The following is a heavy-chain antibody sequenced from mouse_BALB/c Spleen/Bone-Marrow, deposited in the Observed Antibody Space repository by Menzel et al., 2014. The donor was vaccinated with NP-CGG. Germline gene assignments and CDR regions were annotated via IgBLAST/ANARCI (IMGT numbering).Heavy chain of an antibody. CDR2: IYPYNGGT. J-gene: IGHJ4*01. D-gene: IGHD2-10*02. CDR1: GYTFTDYN. Sequence: EVHLVESGPELVKPGASVKISCKASGYTFTDYNMHWVKQSHGKSLEWIGYIYPYNGGTGYNQKFKSKATLAVGNSSSTAYMGLRSLTSEDSAVYYCTRREYGNYDYAMDYWGQGTSVTVSS. V-gene: IGHV1S29*02. CDR3: TRREYGNYDYAMDY.